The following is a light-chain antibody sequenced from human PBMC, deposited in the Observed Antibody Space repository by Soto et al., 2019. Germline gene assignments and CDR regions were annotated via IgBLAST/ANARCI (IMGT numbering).Light chain of an antibody. CDR2: GVS. Sequence: EIVMTKSPATLSLSKGERATLSCRASQSVTSNLAWYQQKPGQAPRLLMYGVSTRATGIPARFGGSGSATEFTLTISSLQSEDFAVYYCQQYNRSPLTFGGGTQVEIK. CDR1: QSVTSN. CDR3: QQYNRSPLT. V-gene: IGKV3-15*01. J-gene: IGKJ4*01.